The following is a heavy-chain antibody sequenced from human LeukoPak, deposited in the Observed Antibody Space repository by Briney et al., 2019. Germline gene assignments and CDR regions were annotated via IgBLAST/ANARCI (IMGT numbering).Heavy chain of an antibody. V-gene: IGHV4-39*01. CDR3: ARQVRTAYMGLPSWFDP. Sequence: SETLSLTCTVSGGSISSRDYYWGWIRQPPGKGLECIGSIYYSGSTYYNPSLKSRVTISVDTSKKHFSLKLASVTAADTAIYYCARQVRTAYMGLPSWFDPWGQGTLVTVSS. J-gene: IGHJ5*02. CDR1: GGSISSRDYY. D-gene: IGHD3-16*01. CDR2: IYYSGST.